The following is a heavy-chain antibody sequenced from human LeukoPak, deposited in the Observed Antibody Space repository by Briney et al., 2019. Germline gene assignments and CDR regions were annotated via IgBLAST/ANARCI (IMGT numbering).Heavy chain of an antibody. CDR1: GFTFFRSW. CDR2: INQDGSEK. CDR3: ARDEDHAAAY. V-gene: IGHV3-7*03. D-gene: IGHD2-15*01. J-gene: IGHJ4*02. Sequence: GGSLRLSCAASGFTFFRSWMSWVRQAPGKGLEWVANINQDGSEKYYVDSVKGRFTISRDNAKNSLYLQMNNLRADDTAVYYCARDEDHAAAYWGQGTLVTISS.